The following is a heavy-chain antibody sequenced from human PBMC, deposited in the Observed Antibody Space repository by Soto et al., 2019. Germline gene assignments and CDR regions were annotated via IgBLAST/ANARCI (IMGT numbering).Heavy chain of an antibody. Sequence: QVQLQESGPGLVKPSQTLSLTCTVSGGSISSGAYYWSWIRQHPGKGLEWIGYIHYSGITHYNPSLKSRATISVGTSKNQFSLKLSSVTAADTAVYYCARGDQLWSFDYWGQGTLVTVSS. CDR3: ARGDQLWSFDY. CDR1: GGSISSGAYY. CDR2: IHYSGIT. J-gene: IGHJ4*02. D-gene: IGHD5-18*01. V-gene: IGHV4-31*03.